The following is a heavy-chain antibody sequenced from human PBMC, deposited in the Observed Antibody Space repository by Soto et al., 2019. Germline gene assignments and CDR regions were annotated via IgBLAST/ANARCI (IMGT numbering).Heavy chain of an antibody. CDR2: MNPNSGNT. CDR1: GYTFTIYD. V-gene: IGHV1-8*01. Sequence: ASVKVSCKASGYTFTIYDINWVRQATGQGLEWMGWMNPNSGNTGYAQKFQGRVTMTRNTSISTAYMELSSLRSEDTAVYYCARVVPGIRPNDAFDIWGQGTMVTVSS. J-gene: IGHJ3*02. D-gene: IGHD1-20*01. CDR3: ARVVPGIRPNDAFDI.